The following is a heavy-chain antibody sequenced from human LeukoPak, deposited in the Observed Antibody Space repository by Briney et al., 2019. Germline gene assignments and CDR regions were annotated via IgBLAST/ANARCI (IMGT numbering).Heavy chain of an antibody. D-gene: IGHD1-1*01. V-gene: IGHV1-69*05. CDR1: GGTFNSYV. CDR2: IIPIFGTA. CDR3: TSGAAGNEGREELFDY. J-gene: IGHJ4*02. Sequence: ASVKVSCKASGGTFNSYVINWVRQAPGQGLEWMGRIIPIFGTANYAQKFQGRVTITTDESTSTAYMELSSLRSEDTAVYYCTSGAAGNEGREELFDYWGQGTLVTVSS.